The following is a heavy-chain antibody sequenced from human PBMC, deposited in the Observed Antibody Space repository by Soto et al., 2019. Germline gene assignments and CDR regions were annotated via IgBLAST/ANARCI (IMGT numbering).Heavy chain of an antibody. CDR3: AKVGAYGGKHRSRGGAFDY. CDR1: GFTFSSYA. V-gene: IGHV3-23*01. CDR2: ISGSGGST. D-gene: IGHD4-17*01. J-gene: IGHJ4*02. Sequence: EVQLLESGGGLVQPGGSLRLSCAASGFTFSSYAMSWVRQAPGKGLEWVSAISGSGGSTYYADSVKGRFTISRDNSKNTLYLQMNSLRAEDTAVYYCAKVGAYGGKHRSRGGAFDYWGQGTLVTVSS.